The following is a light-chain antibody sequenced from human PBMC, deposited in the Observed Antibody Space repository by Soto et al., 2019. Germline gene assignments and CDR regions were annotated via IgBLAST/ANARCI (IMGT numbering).Light chain of an antibody. CDR2: DVT. CDR3: SSYEGRYSWV. CDR1: SSDVGGYDY. J-gene: IGLJ3*02. Sequence: QSVLTQPRSVSGSPGQSVTISCTGTSSDVGGYDYVSWFQQHPGKVPKLLIYDVTKRPSGVPDRFSGSKSGNTASLTISGLQADDEADYYCSSYEGRYSWVFGGGTQLTVL. V-gene: IGLV2-11*01.